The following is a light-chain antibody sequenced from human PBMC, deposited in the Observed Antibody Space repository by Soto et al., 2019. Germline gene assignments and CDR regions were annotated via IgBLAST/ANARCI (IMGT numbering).Light chain of an antibody. CDR2: DAS. CDR1: QSLSRW. J-gene: IGKJ2*03. CDR3: QQYSSFYS. Sequence: DIQITQSPSTLPASVGDRVTITCRASQSLSRWLAWYQQAPGKAPKLLIFDASNLESGVPSRFSGSGSGTEFTLTISGLQPDDFATYYCQQYSSFYSFAQGTKLEIK. V-gene: IGKV1-5*01.